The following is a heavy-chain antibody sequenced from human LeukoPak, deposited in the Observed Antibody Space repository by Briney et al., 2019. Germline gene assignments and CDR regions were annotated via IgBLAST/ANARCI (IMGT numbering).Heavy chain of an antibody. J-gene: IGHJ5*02. Sequence: ASVKVSCKASGYTFTGYYMHWVRQAPGQGLEWMGWISAYNGNTNYAQKLQGRVTMTTDTSTSTAYMELRSLRSDDTAVYYCARDHVVGATTHWFDPWGQGTLVTVSS. CDR3: ARDHVVGATTHWFDP. CDR1: GYTFTGYY. CDR2: ISAYNGNT. D-gene: IGHD1-26*01. V-gene: IGHV1-18*04.